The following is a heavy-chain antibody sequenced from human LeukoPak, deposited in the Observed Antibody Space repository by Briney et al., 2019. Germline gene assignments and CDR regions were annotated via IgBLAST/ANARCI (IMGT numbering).Heavy chain of an antibody. V-gene: IGHV1-3*01. Sequence: ASVKVSCKASGYTFTSYAMHWVRQAPGQRLEWMGWINAGNGNTKYSQKFQGRVTITRDTSASTAYMELSSLRSEDTAVYYCARLYGVVVAGDVWGQGTTVTVSS. CDR2: INAGNGNT. CDR3: ARLYGVVVAGDV. D-gene: IGHD2-15*01. J-gene: IGHJ6*02. CDR1: GYTFTSYA.